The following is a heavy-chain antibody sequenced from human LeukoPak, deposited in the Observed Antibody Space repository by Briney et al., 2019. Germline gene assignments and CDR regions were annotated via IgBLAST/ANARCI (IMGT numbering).Heavy chain of an antibody. CDR2: INHSGST. CDR1: GGSFSGYY. D-gene: IGHD3-3*01. CDR3: ARGRTKITIFGVVIMGWFDP. J-gene: IGHJ5*02. Sequence: SETLSLTCAVYGGSFSGYYWSWIRQPPGKGLEWIGEINHSGSTNYNPSLKSRVTISVDTSKNQFSLKLSSVTAADTAVYYCARGRTKITIFGVVIMGWFDPWGQGTLVTVS. V-gene: IGHV4-34*01.